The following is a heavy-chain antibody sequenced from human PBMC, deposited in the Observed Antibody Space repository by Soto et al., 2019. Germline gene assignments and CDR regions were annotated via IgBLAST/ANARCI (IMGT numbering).Heavy chain of an antibody. D-gene: IGHD2-21*02. CDR3: AAAGTRIVVVTANPDAFAI. CDR1: GFTFTSSA. CDR2: IVVGSGNT. V-gene: IGHV1-58*01. J-gene: IGHJ3*02. Sequence: SVKVSCKASGFTFTSSAVQWVRQARGQRLEWIGWIVVGSGNTNYAQKFQERVTITRDMSTSTAYMELSSLRSEDTAVYYCAAAGTRIVVVTANPDAFAIWGQGTMVTVSS.